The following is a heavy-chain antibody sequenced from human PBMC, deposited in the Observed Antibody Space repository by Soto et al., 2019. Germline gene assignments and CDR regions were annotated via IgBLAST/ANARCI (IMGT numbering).Heavy chain of an antibody. CDR2: IYYSGST. D-gene: IGHD5-18*01. CDR3: ARGQLWKNYYYYGMDV. CDR1: GGSISSYY. Sequence: LSLTCTVSGGSISSYYWSWIRQPPGKGLEWIGYIYYSGSTNYNPSLKSRVTISVDTSKNQFSLKLSSVTAADTAVYYCARGQLWKNYYYYGMDVWGQGTTVTVSS. J-gene: IGHJ6*02. V-gene: IGHV4-59*01.